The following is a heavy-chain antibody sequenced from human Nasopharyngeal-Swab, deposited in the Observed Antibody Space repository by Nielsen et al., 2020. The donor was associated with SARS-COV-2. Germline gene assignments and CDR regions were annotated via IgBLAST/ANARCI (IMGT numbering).Heavy chain of an antibody. CDR2: IGTAGDT. V-gene: IGHV3-13*01. J-gene: IGHJ6*03. CDR3: ARGDIVVVPAAIQNYYYYYMDV. D-gene: IGHD2-2*02. CDR1: GFTFSSYD. Sequence: GESLKISCAASGFTFSSYDMHWVRQATGKGLEWVSAIGTAGDTYYPGSVKGRFTISRENAKNSLYLQMNSLRAGDTAVYYCARGDIVVVPAAIQNYYYYYMDVWGKGTTVTVSS.